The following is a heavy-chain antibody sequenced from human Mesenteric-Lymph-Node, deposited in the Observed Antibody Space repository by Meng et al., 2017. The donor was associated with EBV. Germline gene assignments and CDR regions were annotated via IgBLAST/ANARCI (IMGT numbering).Heavy chain of an antibody. Sequence: QYTLKESGPTLVKPRQPLTLTCTVSGFSLSTSGVRVGWIRQPPGKALEWLALIYWDSDKRYSPSLKSRLTITKDTSKNQVVLTMTNMGPADTATYYCAHRRREDAGYDSGFDNWGQGTLVTVSS. D-gene: IGHD5-12*01. J-gene: IGHJ4*02. V-gene: IGHV2-5*02. CDR3: AHRRREDAGYDSGFDN. CDR1: GFSLSTSGVR. CDR2: IYWDSDK.